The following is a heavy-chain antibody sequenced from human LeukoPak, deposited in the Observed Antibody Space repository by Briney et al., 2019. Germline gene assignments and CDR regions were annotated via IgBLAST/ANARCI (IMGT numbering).Heavy chain of an antibody. CDR2: IYTSGST. CDR1: GGPISSYY. CDR3: ARGKDTAMVKGGYYFDY. Sequence: SETLSLTCTVSGGPISSYYWSWIRQPAGKGLEWIGRIYTSGSTNYNPSLKSRVTMSVDTSKNQFSLKLSSVTAADTAVYYCARGKDTAMVKGGYYFDYWGQGTLVTVSS. D-gene: IGHD5-18*01. J-gene: IGHJ4*02. V-gene: IGHV4-4*07.